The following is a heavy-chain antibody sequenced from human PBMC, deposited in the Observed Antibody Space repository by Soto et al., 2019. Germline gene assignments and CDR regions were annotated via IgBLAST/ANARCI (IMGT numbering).Heavy chain of an antibody. CDR3: ARSGYSYGFLDY. D-gene: IGHD5-18*01. V-gene: IGHV4-39*01. Sequence: PSETMCLTWAVSGASPSRTGFHWGWIRQPPGQGLEWIGSIYEGATTFYNSSLKSRVTISADTSKSHFSLKLSSVTAADTAVYYCARSGYSYGFLDYWGQGTLVTFS. J-gene: IGHJ4*02. CDR1: GASPSRTGFH. CDR2: IYEGATT.